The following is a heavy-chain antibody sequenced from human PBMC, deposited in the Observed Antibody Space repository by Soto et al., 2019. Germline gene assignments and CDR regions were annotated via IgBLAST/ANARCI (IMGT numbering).Heavy chain of an antibody. J-gene: IGHJ4*02. V-gene: IGHV3-23*01. CDR2: ISGSGDST. CDR1: GFTFSSYA. D-gene: IGHD6-19*01. Sequence: EVQLLESGGGLVQPGGSLRLSCAASGFTFSSYAMNWVRQAPGRGLEWVSGISGSGDSTYYADYVKGRFTVSRDNSKNTLYLQMNSLRAEDTAVYYCAKAIMRSSSGGWLPPPYFDYWGQGTLVTVSS. CDR3: AKAIMRSSSGGWLPPPYFDY.